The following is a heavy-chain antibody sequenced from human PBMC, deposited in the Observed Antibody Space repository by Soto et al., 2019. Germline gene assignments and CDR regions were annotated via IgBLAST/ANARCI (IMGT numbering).Heavy chain of an antibody. CDR2: IYYSGAT. D-gene: IGHD6-6*01. CDR1: GDSITYYY. Sequence: SETLSLTCVVSGDSITYYYWNWFRQPPGKGPEWVGYIYYSGATNYNPSLKSRVTISVDTSKNQFSLKLSSVTAADTAVYYCARGSTMAARRGKFDYWSQGTLVTVSS. CDR3: ARGSTMAARRGKFDY. J-gene: IGHJ4*02. V-gene: IGHV4-59*01.